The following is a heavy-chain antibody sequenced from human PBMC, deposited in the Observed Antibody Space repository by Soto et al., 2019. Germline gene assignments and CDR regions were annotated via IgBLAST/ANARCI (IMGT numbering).Heavy chain of an antibody. J-gene: IGHJ4*02. V-gene: IGHV1-18*01. CDR2: LNTYNGNT. CDR3: VRDYASDSGVHLDF. D-gene: IGHD3-22*01. CDR1: GYAFNNYG. Sequence: ASVKVSCKASGYAFNNYGISWVRQAPGQGLEWMGWLNTYNGNTNSAQKFQGRVTITKDTSASTAYMELSSLISEDTAVYYCVRDYASDSGVHLDFWGQGTLVTVSS.